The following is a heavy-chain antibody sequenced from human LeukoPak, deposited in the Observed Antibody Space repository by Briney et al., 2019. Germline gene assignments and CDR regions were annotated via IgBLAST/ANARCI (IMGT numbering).Heavy chain of an antibody. Sequence: SETLSLTCAVYGGSFSGYYWSWIHQPPGKGLEWIGEINHSGSTNYNPSLKSRVTISVDTSKNQFSLKLSSVTAADTAVYYCARHGVVVPAARKRGMYNWFDPWGQGTLVTVSS. V-gene: IGHV4-34*01. CDR3: ARHGVVVPAARKRGMYNWFDP. J-gene: IGHJ5*02. CDR2: INHSGST. CDR1: GGSFSGYY. D-gene: IGHD2-2*01.